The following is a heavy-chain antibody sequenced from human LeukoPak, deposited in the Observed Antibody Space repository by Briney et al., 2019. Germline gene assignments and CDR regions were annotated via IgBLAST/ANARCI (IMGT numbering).Heavy chain of an antibody. CDR2: ISAYNGNT. CDR1: GYIFTSYG. Sequence: ASVKVSCKASGYIFTSYGITWVRQAPGQGLEWMGWISAYNGNTNYAQKFQGRVTMTTDTSTSTAYMELRSLRSDDTAMYYCARGYYYDSSGSPPWGYWGQGTLVTISS. CDR3: ARGYYYDSSGSPPWGY. J-gene: IGHJ4*02. V-gene: IGHV1-18*01. D-gene: IGHD3-22*01.